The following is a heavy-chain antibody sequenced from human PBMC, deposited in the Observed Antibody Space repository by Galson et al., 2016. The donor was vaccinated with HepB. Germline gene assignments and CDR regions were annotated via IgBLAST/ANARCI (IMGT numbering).Heavy chain of an antibody. CDR2: TYYNFKWTY. Sequence: CAISGDSVSSNRAAWNWIRQSPSRGLEWLGTTYYNFKWTYNYAVSVKGRITINPDTSKNQFSLQLNSVTPEDTAVYYCARDSYDVLTGQNDAFDIWGQGTMVTVSS. CDR3: ARDSYDVLTGQNDAFDI. CDR1: GDSVSSNRAA. J-gene: IGHJ3*02. V-gene: IGHV6-1*01. D-gene: IGHD3-9*01.